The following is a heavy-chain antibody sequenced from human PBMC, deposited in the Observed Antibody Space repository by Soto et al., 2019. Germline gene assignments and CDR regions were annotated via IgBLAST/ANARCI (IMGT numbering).Heavy chain of an antibody. Sequence: QVHLVQSGAEVKKPGASVKVSCKGSGYAFTTYGITWVRQTPGQGLEWMGWISAHNGNTNYPQKVQGRVRGTGETSTTTASMELKSLRSGDGAVSYWARGPYGDYWGHGALVTVSS. CDR3: ARGPYGDY. D-gene: IGHD4-17*01. CDR1: GYAFTTYG. J-gene: IGHJ4*01. V-gene: IGHV1-18*01. CDR2: ISAHNGNT.